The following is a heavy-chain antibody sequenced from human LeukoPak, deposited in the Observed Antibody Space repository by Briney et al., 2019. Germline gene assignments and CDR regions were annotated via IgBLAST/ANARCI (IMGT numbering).Heavy chain of an antibody. CDR1: GYTFTSYW. J-gene: IGHJ3*02. D-gene: IGHD3-9*01. V-gene: IGHV5-10-1*01. Sequence: GESLRISCKGSGYTFTSYWITWVRQMPGKGLEWMGRIDPTDSFTHYSPSFQGHVTISVDKSITTAYLQWSSLKASDTAMYCCARLGDILTGQYGAFDIWGQGTLVTVSS. CDR3: ARLGDILTGQYGAFDI. CDR2: IDPTDSFT.